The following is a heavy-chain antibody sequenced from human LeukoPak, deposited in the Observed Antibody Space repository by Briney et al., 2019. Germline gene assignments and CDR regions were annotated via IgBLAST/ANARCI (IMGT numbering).Heavy chain of an antibody. D-gene: IGHD3-16*01. CDR3: ARGGSYFVH. CDR2: ISTSGSTI. CDR1: GFSFRTYE. V-gene: IGHV3-48*03. J-gene: IGHJ4*02. Sequence: PGGSLRLSCAASGFSFRTYEMTWVRQAPGKGLESVSHISTSGSTINYADSVKGRFTVSRDNAKNSLYLQMNSLRAEDTAVYYCARGGSYFVHWGQGTLVTVSS.